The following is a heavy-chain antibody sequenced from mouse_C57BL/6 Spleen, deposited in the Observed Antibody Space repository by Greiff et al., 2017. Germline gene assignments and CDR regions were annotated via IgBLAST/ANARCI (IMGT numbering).Heavy chain of an antibody. CDR2: INYDGSST. CDR3: ARARSNYFDY. D-gene: IGHD5-1*01. J-gene: IGHJ2*01. Sequence: EVMLVESEGGLVQPGSSMKLSCTASGFTFSDYYMAWVRQVPEKGLEWVANINYDGSSTYYLDSLKSRFIISRDNAKNILYLQMSSLKSEDTATYYCARARSNYFDYWGQGTTLTVSS. V-gene: IGHV5-16*01. CDR1: GFTFSDYY.